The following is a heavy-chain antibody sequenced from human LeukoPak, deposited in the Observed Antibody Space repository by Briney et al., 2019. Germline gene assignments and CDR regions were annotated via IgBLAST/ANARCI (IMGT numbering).Heavy chain of an antibody. CDR2: ISGSGGTT. CDR3: AREVAQFDY. Sequence: GGSLRLSCAVSGFIFSSFALSWVRQAPGKGLEWVSAISGSGGTTHYADSVKGRFTISRDNSKNTLYMQMNSLRAEDTAVYYCAREVAQFDYWGQGTLVTVSS. J-gene: IGHJ4*02. V-gene: IGHV3-23*01. CDR1: GFIFSSFA. D-gene: IGHD5-12*01.